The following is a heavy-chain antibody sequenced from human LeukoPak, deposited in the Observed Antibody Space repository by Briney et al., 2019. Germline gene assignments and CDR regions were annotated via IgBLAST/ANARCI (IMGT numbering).Heavy chain of an antibody. D-gene: IGHD3-22*01. Sequence: SETLSLTCTVSGGSISSYYWSWLRQPPGKGLEWIAYIYYSGSTNYNPSLKSRVSISVDTSKNQFSLKLTSVTATKTAGFSCARIWPIDYYDTTDFFDRGGEGRMVTVSS. CDR3: ARIWPIDYYDTTDFFDR. V-gene: IGHV4-59*01. CDR2: IYYSGST. CDR1: GGSISSYY. J-gene: IGHJ3*02.